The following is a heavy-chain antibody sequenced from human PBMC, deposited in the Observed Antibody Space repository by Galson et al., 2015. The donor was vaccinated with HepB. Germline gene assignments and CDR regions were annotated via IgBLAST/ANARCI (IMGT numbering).Heavy chain of an antibody. CDR1: GFTFSSYG. CDR2: IKQDGSEK. V-gene: IGHV3-7*01. CDR3: SRDGFLGSSGDYYYGMDV. Sequence: SLRLSCAASGFTFSSYGMHWVRQAPGKGLEWVANIKQDGSEKYYVDSVRGRFSISRDNAKNSLYLQMNSLRAEDTAVFYCSRDGFLGSSGDYYYGMDVWGQGTTVTVSS. D-gene: IGHD6-19*01. J-gene: IGHJ6*02.